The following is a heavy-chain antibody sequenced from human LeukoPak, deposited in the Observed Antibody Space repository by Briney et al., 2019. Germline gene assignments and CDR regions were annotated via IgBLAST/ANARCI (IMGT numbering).Heavy chain of an antibody. CDR1: GGSISSYY. CDR3: ARDRFGVPLDNWFDP. Sequence: PSETLSLTCTVSGGSISSYYWSWIRQPPGKGLEWIGYIYYSGSTNYNPSLKSRVTISVDTSKNQFSLKLSSVTAADTAVYYCARDRFGVPLDNWFDPWGQGTLVTVSS. V-gene: IGHV4-59*01. D-gene: IGHD3-3*01. CDR2: IYYSGST. J-gene: IGHJ5*02.